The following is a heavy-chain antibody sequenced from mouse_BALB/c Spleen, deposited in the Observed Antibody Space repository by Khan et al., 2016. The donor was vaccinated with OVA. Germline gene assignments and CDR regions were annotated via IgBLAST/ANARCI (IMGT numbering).Heavy chain of an antibody. V-gene: IGHV1-4*01. D-gene: IGHD2-14*01. CDR3: VRDGAYHRNDGWFAY. J-gene: IGHJ3*01. Sequence: VELVESGAELARPGASVKMSCKASGYTFTSYTIHWIKKRPGQGLEWIGYINPSNGYTNYNQKFKDKATLTTDKSSTTAYLQLSSLTSDDSAVYNCVRDGAYHRNDGWFAYWGQWTLVTVSA. CDR1: GYTFTSYT. CDR2: INPSNGYT.